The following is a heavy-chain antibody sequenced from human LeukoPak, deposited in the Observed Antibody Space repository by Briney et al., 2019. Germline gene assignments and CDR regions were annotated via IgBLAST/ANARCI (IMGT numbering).Heavy chain of an antibody. CDR3: ARHGSGSSFDY. J-gene: IGHJ4*02. V-gene: IGHV3-21*04. CDR2: ISSSSSNT. D-gene: IGHD5-12*01. CDR1: GFTFSSDT. Sequence: GGSLRLSCAASGFTFSSDTMNWVRQAPGQGLEWVSSISSSSSNTHYADSVKGRFTISRDNAKNSLYLQMNSLTSDDTAVYYCARHGSGSSFDYWGQGTLVTVSS.